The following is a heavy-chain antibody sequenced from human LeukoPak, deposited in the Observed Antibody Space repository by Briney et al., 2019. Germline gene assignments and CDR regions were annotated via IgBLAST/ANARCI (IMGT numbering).Heavy chain of an antibody. CDR1: GFTVSSNS. J-gene: IGHJ4*02. V-gene: IGHV3-20*04. D-gene: IGHD1-26*01. Sequence: GGSLRLSCTVSGFTVSSNSMSWVRQAPGKGLEWVSGINWNGGSTGYADSVKGRFTISRDNAKNSLYLQMNSLRAEDTALYYCARRSGSYAEGLDYWGQGTLVTVSS. CDR2: INWNGGST. CDR3: ARRSGSYAEGLDY.